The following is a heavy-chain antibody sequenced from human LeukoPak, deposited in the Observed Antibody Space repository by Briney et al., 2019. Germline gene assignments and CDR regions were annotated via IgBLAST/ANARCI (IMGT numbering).Heavy chain of an antibody. Sequence: HSGGSLRLSCAASEFTFSSYEINWVRQAPGKWLDWVSYISSSGSTIYYADSVKGRFTISRDNAKNSLYLQMNSLRAEDTAVYYCAELGITMIGGVWGKGTTVTISS. V-gene: IGHV3-48*03. J-gene: IGHJ6*04. CDR1: EFTFSSYE. D-gene: IGHD3-10*02. CDR3: AELGITMIGGV. CDR2: ISSSGSTI.